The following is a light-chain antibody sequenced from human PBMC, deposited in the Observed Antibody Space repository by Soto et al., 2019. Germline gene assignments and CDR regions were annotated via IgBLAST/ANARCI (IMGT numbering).Light chain of an antibody. CDR2: KAS. CDR1: RNVNSW. J-gene: IGKJ1*01. Sequence: DFPMTQSPSTLSASVGDRVTITCRVSRNVNSWLAWYQQKPGKAPKLLIYKASNLESGVPSRFSGSGSGTEFTLTISSLQPDDFATYYYQQYYLYWTFGLGTKVEIK. V-gene: IGKV1-5*03. CDR3: QQYYLYWT.